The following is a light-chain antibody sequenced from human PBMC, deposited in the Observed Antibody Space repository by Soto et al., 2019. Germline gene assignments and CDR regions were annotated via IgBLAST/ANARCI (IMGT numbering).Light chain of an antibody. V-gene: IGLV2-14*01. CDR2: EVT. J-gene: IGLJ2*01. CDR1: SSDVRGYNS. Sequence: QSALTQPASVSGSPGQSITISCTGTSSDVRGYNSVSWYQQHPGTAPKLIIYEVTYRPSGVSNRFSGSKSGNTASLIISGLQAEDEADYYCSSYTSSSTLVVFGRGTKVTVL. CDR3: SSYTSSSTLVV.